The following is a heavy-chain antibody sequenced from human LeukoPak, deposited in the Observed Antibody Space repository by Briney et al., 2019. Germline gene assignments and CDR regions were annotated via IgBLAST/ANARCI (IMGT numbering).Heavy chain of an antibody. Sequence: ASVKVSCKVSGYTFTDYYMHWVQQAPGKGLEWMGLVDPEDGETIYAEKFQGRVTITADTSTDTAYMELSSLRPEDTAVYYCATEKVGATRDFDYWGQGTLVTVSS. CDR3: ATEKVGATRDFDY. V-gene: IGHV1-69-2*01. D-gene: IGHD1-26*01. CDR2: VDPEDGET. J-gene: IGHJ4*02. CDR1: GYTFTDYY.